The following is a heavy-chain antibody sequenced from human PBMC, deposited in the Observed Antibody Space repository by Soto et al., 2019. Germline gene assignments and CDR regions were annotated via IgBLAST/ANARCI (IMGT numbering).Heavy chain of an antibody. D-gene: IGHD2-2*01. CDR2: IIPIFGTV. V-gene: IGHV1-69*12. CDR3: AGDMPTKHYYGMDV. J-gene: IGHJ6*02. CDR1: GGTIRSYA. Sequence: QVQLVQSGAEVRKPGSSVKVSCKASGGTIRSYAISWVRQAPGQGLEWMGGIIPIFGTVNYAQKFQGRVAITADESTNTGYMELSSLRSEDTAVYYCAGDMPTKHYYGMDVWGQGTTLTVSS.